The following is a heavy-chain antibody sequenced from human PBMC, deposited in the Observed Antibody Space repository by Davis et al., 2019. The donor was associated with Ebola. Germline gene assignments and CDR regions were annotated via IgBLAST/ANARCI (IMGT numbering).Heavy chain of an antibody. D-gene: IGHD6-19*01. CDR1: GFTFSSYW. CDR3: ARDGRSGWDLSPDFDY. J-gene: IGHJ4*02. CDR2: IKQDGSEK. V-gene: IGHV3-7*01. Sequence: PGGSLRLSCAASGFTFSSYWMSWVRQAPGKGLEWVANIKQDGSEKYYVDSVKGRFTISRDNAKNSLYLQMNSLRAEDTAVYYCARDGRSGWDLSPDFDYWGQGTLVTVSS.